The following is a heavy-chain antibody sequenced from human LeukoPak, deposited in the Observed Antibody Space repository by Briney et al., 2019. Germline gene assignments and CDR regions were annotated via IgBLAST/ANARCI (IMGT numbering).Heavy chain of an antibody. Sequence: PSETLSLTCAVYGGSFSGYYWSWIRQPPGKGLEWIGEINYSGSTNYNPSLKSRVTISVDTSKNQFSLKLSSVTAADTAVYYCARGRRYYYGSGSYYKPADLDYWGQGTLVTVSS. D-gene: IGHD3-10*01. J-gene: IGHJ4*02. CDR1: GGSFSGYY. V-gene: IGHV4-34*01. CDR2: INYSGST. CDR3: ARGRRYYYGSGSYYKPADLDY.